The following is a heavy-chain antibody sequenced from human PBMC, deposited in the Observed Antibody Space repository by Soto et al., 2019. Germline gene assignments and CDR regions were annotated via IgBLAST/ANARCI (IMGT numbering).Heavy chain of an antibody. J-gene: IGHJ3*02. CDR3: ARRIGHVAFDS. CDR2: IYPGDSDT. V-gene: IGHV5-51*01. CDR1: GYTFSTYW. Sequence: LGESLKISCKGSGYTFSTYWIGWVRQMPGKGLEWMGIIYPGDSDTSYSPSFQGHVTISADKSINTAPLQWSSLQASDTATYYCARRIGHVAFDSWGQGTMFTVAS.